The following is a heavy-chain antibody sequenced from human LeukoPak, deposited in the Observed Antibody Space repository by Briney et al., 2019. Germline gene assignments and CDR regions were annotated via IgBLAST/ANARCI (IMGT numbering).Heavy chain of an antibody. CDR1: GFAFSNFA. CDR3: AREKFDS. Sequence: PGGSLRLSCAASGFAFSNFAMHWVRQAPGKGLEWVAVVSYEGTIKYYSDSAKGRFTIPRDNSNSLISLQMNNLTTEDTAVYYCAREKFDSWGQGILVIVS. CDR2: VSYEGTIK. J-gene: IGHJ5*01. V-gene: IGHV3-30*14.